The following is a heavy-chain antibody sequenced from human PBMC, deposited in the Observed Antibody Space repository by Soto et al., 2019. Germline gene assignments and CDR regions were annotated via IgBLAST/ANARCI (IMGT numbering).Heavy chain of an antibody. CDR3: ARSLTNYYDSSGYPLLGY. J-gene: IGHJ4*02. Sequence: SETLSLTCTVSGGSISSGGYYWSWIRQHPGKGLEWIGYIYYSGSTYYNPSLKSRVTISVDTSKNQFSLKLSSVTAADTAVYYCARSLTNYYDSSGYPLLGYWGQGTLVTVSS. CDR1: GGSISSGGYY. CDR2: IYYSGST. D-gene: IGHD3-22*01. V-gene: IGHV4-31*03.